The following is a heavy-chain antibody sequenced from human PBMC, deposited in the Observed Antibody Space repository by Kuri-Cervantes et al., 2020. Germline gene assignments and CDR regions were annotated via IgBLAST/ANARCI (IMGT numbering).Heavy chain of an antibody. V-gene: IGHV1-18*01. CDR3: ARMYSRSWYGEGGFDI. J-gene: IGHJ3*02. Sequence: ASVKVSCKASGYIFTSYGISWVRQAPGQGLEWVGWISPYNGDTDSAQTLRGRITMTTDTSTATVYLFLKSLRSDDTAVYYCARMYSRSWYGEGGFDIWGQGTTVTVSS. D-gene: IGHD6-13*01. CDR1: GYIFTSYG. CDR2: ISPYNGDT.